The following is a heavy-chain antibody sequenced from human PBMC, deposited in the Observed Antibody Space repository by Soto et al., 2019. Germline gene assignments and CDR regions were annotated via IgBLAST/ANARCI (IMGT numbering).Heavy chain of an antibody. D-gene: IGHD3-10*01. V-gene: IGHV1-69*06. J-gene: IGHJ2*01. CDR1: GGTFSSYA. CDR3: ATLDGAAGGPTQYWCFDL. CDR2: IIPIFGTA. Sequence: GASVKVSCKASGGTFSSYAISWVRQAPGQGLEWMGGIIPIFGTANYAQKFQGRVTITADKSTSTAYMELSSLRSEDTAVYYCATLDGAAGGPTQYWCFDLWGRGTRVTVSS.